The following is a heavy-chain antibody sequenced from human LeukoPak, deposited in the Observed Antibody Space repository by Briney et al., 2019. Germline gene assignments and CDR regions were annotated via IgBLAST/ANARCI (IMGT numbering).Heavy chain of an antibody. CDR2: IIPIFGIA. V-gene: IGHV1-69*04. Sequence: SVKVSCKASGSTFSSYAISWVRQAPGQGLEWTGRIIPIFGIANYAQKFQGRVTITADKSTSTAYMELSSLRSEDTAVYYCARDRYCSSTGCQLNGWFDPWGQGTLVTVSS. CDR3: ARDRYCSSTGCQLNGWFDP. J-gene: IGHJ5*02. CDR1: GSTFSSYA. D-gene: IGHD2-2*01.